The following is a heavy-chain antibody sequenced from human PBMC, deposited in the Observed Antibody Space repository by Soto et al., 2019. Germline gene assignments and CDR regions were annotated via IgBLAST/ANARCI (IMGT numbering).Heavy chain of an antibody. V-gene: IGHV1-69*02. D-gene: IGHD3-3*01. CDR2: IIPILGIA. Sequence: QVQLVQSGAEVKKPGSSVKVSCKASGGTFSSYTISWVRQAPGQGLEWMGRIIPILGIANYAQKFQGRVTITADKSTSTAYMELSSLRSEDTAVYYCAFDFWSGPIWGVYWGQGTLVTVSS. CDR3: AFDFWSGPIWGVY. CDR1: GGTFSSYT. J-gene: IGHJ4*02.